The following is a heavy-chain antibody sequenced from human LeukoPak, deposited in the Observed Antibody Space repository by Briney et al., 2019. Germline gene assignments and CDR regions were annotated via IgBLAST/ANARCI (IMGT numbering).Heavy chain of an antibody. V-gene: IGHV3-43*02. Sequence: PGGSLRLSCAASGFTFDDYAMHWVRQAPGKGLEWVSLISGDGGSTYYADSVKGRSTISRDNSKNTLYLQMNSLRAEDTAVYYCAKVTSFYYYYMDVWGKGTTVTVSS. CDR1: GFTFDDYA. CDR3: AKVTSFYYYYMDV. CDR2: ISGDGGST. J-gene: IGHJ6*03.